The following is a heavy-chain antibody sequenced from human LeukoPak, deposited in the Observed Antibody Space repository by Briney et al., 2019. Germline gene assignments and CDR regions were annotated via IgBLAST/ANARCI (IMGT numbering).Heavy chain of an antibody. CDR1: GFTFSSYE. J-gene: IGHJ4*02. Sequence: GGSLRLSCAASGFTFSSYEMNWVRQAPGKGLEWVSYISSSGSTIYYADSVKGRFTLSRDNAKNSLYLQMHSLRAEDTAVYYCAGDLISGSGSLGYWGQGTLVTVSS. D-gene: IGHD3-10*01. CDR2: ISSSGSTI. CDR3: AGDLISGSGSLGY. V-gene: IGHV3-48*03.